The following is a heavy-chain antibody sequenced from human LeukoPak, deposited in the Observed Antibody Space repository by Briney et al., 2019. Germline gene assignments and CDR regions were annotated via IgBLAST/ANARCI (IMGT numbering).Heavy chain of an antibody. J-gene: IGHJ4*02. D-gene: IGHD1-1*01. V-gene: IGHV4-59*12. CDR2: IHYSGST. Sequence: SETLSLTCTASGGSISSYYWSWIRQPPGKGLEWIGYIHYSGSTTYNPSLKSRVSISVDTSKNQFSLKLSSVTAADTAVYYCARRRTAYFDYWGQGTLVTVSS. CDR3: ARRRTAYFDY. CDR1: GGSISSYY.